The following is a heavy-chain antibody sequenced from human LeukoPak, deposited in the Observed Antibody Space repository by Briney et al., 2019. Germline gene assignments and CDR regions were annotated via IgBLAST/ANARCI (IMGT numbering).Heavy chain of an antibody. D-gene: IGHD3-22*01. V-gene: IGHV1-18*01. Sequence: GASVKVSCKASGYTFTSYGISWVRQAPGQGLELMGWISAYNGNTNYAQKVQGRVTMTTDTSTSTAYMELRSLRSDDTAVYYCARVVYYYDSSGYYPDAFDIWGQGTMVTVSS. CDR2: ISAYNGNT. J-gene: IGHJ3*02. CDR3: ARVVYYYDSSGYYPDAFDI. CDR1: GYTFTSYG.